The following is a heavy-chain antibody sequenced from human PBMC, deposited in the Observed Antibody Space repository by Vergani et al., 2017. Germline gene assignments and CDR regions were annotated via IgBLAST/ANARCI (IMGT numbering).Heavy chain of an antibody. J-gene: IGHJ5*02. V-gene: IGHV4-34*01. D-gene: IGHD3-3*01. CDR3: ARVRFLEWLLRGWFDP. CDR1: GGSFSGYY. Sequence: QVQLQQWGAGLLKPSETLSLTCAVYGGSFSGYYWSWIRQPPGKGLEWIGEINHSGSTNYNPSLKSRVTISVDTSKNQFSLKLSSVTAADTAVYYCARVRFLEWLLRGWFDPWGQGTLVTVSS. CDR2: INHSGST.